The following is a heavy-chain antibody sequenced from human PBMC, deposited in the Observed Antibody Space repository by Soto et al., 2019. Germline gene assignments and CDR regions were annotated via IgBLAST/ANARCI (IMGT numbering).Heavy chain of an antibody. D-gene: IGHD3-22*01. CDR3: ATYYEGTGYNFDY. Sequence: ESGGGLVKPGGSLRLSCAASGFTFSSYNMNWVRQAPGKGLEWVSSISYTSTYVSYADSVKGRFTISRDNAQNSLYLQMDSLRAEDTAVYYCATYYEGTGYNFDYWGQGTLVTVSS. J-gene: IGHJ4*02. V-gene: IGHV3-21*01. CDR2: ISYTSTYV. CDR1: GFTFSSYN.